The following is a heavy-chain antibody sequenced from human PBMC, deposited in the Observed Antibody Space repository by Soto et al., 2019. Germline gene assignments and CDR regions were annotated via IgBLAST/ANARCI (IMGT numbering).Heavy chain of an antibody. Sequence: QVQSVQSGAEVKKPGSSVKVSCKASGGTLRSYSISWVRQAPGQGLEWMEGIIPIFGTANYAQKFQGRVTIIADESTSTAYMELTNLKSEDTAVYYCARSRLGGKLPSYNWFDPWGQGTLVTVSS. V-gene: IGHV1-69*01. D-gene: IGHD3-16*02. CDR2: IIPIFGTA. J-gene: IGHJ5*02. CDR3: ARSRLGGKLPSYNWFDP. CDR1: GGTLRSYS.